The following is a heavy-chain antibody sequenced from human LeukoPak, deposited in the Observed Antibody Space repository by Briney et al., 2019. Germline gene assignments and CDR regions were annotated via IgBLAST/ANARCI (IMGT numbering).Heavy chain of an antibody. J-gene: IGHJ4*02. CDR2: IYSGGST. CDR1: GFTVSSNH. Sequence: GGSLRLSWAASGFTVSSNHVSWVRRAPGKGLQWVSLIYSGGSTNYADSVKGRFIISRDNSKNTLYLQMNSLRAEDTAIYYCARNPGWFDYWGQGTLVTVSS. V-gene: IGHV3-66*01. D-gene: IGHD2-15*01. CDR3: ARNPGWFDY.